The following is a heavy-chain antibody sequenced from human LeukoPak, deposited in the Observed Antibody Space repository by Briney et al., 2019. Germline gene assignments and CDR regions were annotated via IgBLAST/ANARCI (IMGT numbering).Heavy chain of an antibody. D-gene: IGHD6-13*01. CDR2: FKSKADGGTI. CDR3: TSGLRVAAAASVGTPPSRASAYY. CDR1: GFTFSSAW. J-gene: IGHJ4*02. V-gene: IGHV3-15*01. Sequence: PGGSLRLSCATSGFTFSSAWMTWVRQAPGKGLEWVGRFKSKADGGTINYAAPVKGRFTISRDDSKNTLYLQMNSLKTEDTAVYYCTSGLRVAAAASVGTPPSRASAYYWGQGTLVTVSS.